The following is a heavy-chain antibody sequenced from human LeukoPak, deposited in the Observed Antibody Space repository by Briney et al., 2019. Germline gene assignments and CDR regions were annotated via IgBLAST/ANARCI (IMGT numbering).Heavy chain of an antibody. V-gene: IGHV5-51*01. J-gene: IGHJ4*02. CDR2: IYPGDSDT. D-gene: IGHD6-13*01. CDR3: ARPLGSSSWDPFDY. CDR1: GSNFTSYW. Sequence: GESLQISCKGSGSNFTSYWIAWVRQLPGKGLEWIGIIYPGDSDTRYSPSFQGQVTISADKSISTAYLQWSSLKASDTAMYYCARPLGSSSWDPFDYWGQGTLVTVSS.